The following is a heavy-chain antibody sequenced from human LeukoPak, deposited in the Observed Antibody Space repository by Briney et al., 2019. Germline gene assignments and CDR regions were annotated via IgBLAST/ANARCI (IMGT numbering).Heavy chain of an antibody. CDR1: RYTSLVNT. Sequence: ASVRDSSVAPRYTSLVNTLCCGRAAPGQGLEWMGWIATYNSKTKYAEKVQGRVTMTTDTSPTTAYMELRTLRSDVTAVYYCARDMLGLASNGNWVDRLVQGTPVTVSS. J-gene: IGHJ5*01. D-gene: IGHD3-3*02. CDR3: ARDMLGLASNGNWVDR. CDR2: IATYNSKT. V-gene: IGHV1-18*04.